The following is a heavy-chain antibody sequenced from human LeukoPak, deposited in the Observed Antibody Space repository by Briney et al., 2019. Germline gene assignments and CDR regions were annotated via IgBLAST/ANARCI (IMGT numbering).Heavy chain of an antibody. CDR2: IYPSSGGT. J-gene: IGHJ4*02. V-gene: IGHV1-2*02. CDR3: AEGSVEYFDY. CDR1: GYTFTGSY. Sequence: ASVKVSCKASGYTFTGSYMHWVRQAPGQGLEWMGWIYPSSGGTNYAQKFQGRVTMTRDTSISTAYMELSSLRSDDTAVYYCAEGSVEYFDYWGQGTLVTVSS.